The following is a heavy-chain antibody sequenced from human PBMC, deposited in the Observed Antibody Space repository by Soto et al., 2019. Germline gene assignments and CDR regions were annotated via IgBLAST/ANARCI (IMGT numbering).Heavy chain of an antibody. J-gene: IGHJ4*02. Sequence: SVKVSCKASEDIFKIYSISCVLQAGLQGLEYMGGILPMFGSANSVDKFRGRLTLTADKSTTTTYMELTDLTDADTAVYYCARDFSGYDPALNRFDHWGQGTLVTVSS. CDR2: ILPMFGSA. CDR3: ARDFSGYDPALNRFDH. CDR1: EDIFKIYS. V-gene: IGHV1-69*06. D-gene: IGHD5-12*01.